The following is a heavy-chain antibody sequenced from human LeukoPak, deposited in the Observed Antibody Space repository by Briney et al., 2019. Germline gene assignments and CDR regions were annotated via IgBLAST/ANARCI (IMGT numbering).Heavy chain of an antibody. CDR3: ATERLYCSGGSCYPFFDY. D-gene: IGHD2-15*01. J-gene: IGHJ4*02. V-gene: IGHV1-24*01. CDR2: FDPEDGGT. CDR1: GYTLTELS. Sequence: ASVKVSCKVSGYTLTELSMHWVRQAPGQGLEWMGGFDPEDGGTIYAQKFQGRVTMTEDTSTDTAYMELSSLRSEDTAVYYCATERLYCSGGSCYPFFDYWGQGTLVTVSS.